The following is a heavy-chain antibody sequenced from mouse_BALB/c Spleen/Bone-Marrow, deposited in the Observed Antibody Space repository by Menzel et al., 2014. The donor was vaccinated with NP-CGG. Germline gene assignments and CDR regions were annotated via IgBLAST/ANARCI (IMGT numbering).Heavy chain of an antibody. CDR3: ARRVPFAY. V-gene: IGHV1-9*01. Sequence: VQLQQSGAELMKPGASVKISCKATGYTFSSYWIEWVKQRPGHGLEWIGEILPGSGSTNYNEKFKGKATFTADTSSNTAYVQLSSLTSEDSAVYYCARRVPFAYWGQGTLVTVSA. CDR1: GYTFSSYW. J-gene: IGHJ3*01. CDR2: ILPGSGST.